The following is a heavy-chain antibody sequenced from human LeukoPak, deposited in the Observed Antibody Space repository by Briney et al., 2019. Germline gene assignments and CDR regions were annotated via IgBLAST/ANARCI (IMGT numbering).Heavy chain of an antibody. V-gene: IGHV3-23*01. CDR1: GFTFSSYA. Sequence: GGSLRLSCAASGFTFSSYAMSWVRQAPGKGLEWVSAISGSGGSTYYADSVKGRFTISRDNAKNSLYLQMNSLRAEDTAVYYCASLDTAMVPLDYWGQGTLVTVSS. CDR3: ASLDTAMVPLDY. CDR2: ISGSGGST. D-gene: IGHD5-18*01. J-gene: IGHJ4*02.